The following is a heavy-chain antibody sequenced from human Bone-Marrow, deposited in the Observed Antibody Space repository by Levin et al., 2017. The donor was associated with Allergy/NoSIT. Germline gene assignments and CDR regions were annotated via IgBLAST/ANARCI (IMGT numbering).Heavy chain of an antibody. J-gene: IGHJ4*02. CDR3: MSRYCTGGVCPLDY. CDR1: GDSVSSSSHY. Sequence: PSETLSLTCTVSGDSVSSSSHYWSWVRQPPGKGLEWIGYIYYSGTTKYNPSLESRVTMSVDRSTNQFSLKLSSVTAADTAVYYCMSRYCTGGVCPLDYWGQGTLVTVSS. CDR2: IYYSGTT. D-gene: IGHD2-8*02. V-gene: IGHV4-61*01.